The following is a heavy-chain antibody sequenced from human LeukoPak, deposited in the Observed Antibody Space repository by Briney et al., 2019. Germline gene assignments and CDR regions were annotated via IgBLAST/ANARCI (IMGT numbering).Heavy chain of an antibody. CDR2: IYSGGST. D-gene: IGHD3-10*01. CDR3: WITPITMVRGAKGYYYGMDV. CDR1: GFTVSSNY. Sequence: GGSLRLSCAASGFTVSSNYMSWVRQAPGKGLEWVSVIYSGGSTYYADSVKGRFTISRDSSKNTLYLRMNSLRAADTAVYYRWITPITMVRGAKGYYYGMDVWGQGTTVTVSS. V-gene: IGHV3-66*01. J-gene: IGHJ6*02.